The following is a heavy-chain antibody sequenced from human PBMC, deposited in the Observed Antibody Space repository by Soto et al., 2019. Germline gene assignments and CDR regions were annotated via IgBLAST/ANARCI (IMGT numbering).Heavy chain of an antibody. J-gene: IGHJ6*02. CDR1: GFTFSSYE. D-gene: IGHD4-17*01. CDR2: ISSSGSTI. V-gene: IGHV3-48*03. Sequence: GGSLRLSCAASGFTFSSYEMNWVRQAPGKGPEWVSYISSSGSTIYYADSVKGQFTISRDNAKNSLYLQMNSLRAEDTAVYYCARDPRLPYYYGMDVWGQGTTVTV. CDR3: ARDPRLPYYYGMDV.